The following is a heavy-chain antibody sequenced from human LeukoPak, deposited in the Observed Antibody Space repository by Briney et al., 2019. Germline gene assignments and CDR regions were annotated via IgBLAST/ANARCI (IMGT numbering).Heavy chain of an antibody. CDR3: ARCRGGSGYVDY. Sequence: SETLSLTCTVSGGSISSGDYYWSWIRQPPGKGLEWIGYIYYSGSTYYNPSLKSRVTISVDTSKNQFSLKLSSVTAADTAVYYCARCRGGSGYVDYWGQGTLVTVSS. V-gene: IGHV4-30-4*08. J-gene: IGHJ4*02. CDR1: GGSISSGDYY. CDR2: IYYSGST. D-gene: IGHD3-3*01.